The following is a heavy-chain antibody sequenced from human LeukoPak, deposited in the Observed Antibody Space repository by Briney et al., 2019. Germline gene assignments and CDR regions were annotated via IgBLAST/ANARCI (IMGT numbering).Heavy chain of an antibody. CDR2: INHSGST. J-gene: IGHJ4*02. Sequence: SETLPLTCAVYGGSFSGYYWSWIRQPPGKGLEWIGEINHSGSTNYNPSLKSRVTISVDTSKNQFSLKLSSVTAADTAVFYCASATMVTTFAYWGQGTLVTVSS. CDR3: ASATMVTTFAY. D-gene: IGHD4-11*01. CDR1: GGSFSGYY. V-gene: IGHV4-34*01.